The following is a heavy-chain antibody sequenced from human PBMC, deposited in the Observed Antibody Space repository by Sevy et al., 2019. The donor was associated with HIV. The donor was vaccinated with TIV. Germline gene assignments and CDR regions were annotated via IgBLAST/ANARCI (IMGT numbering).Heavy chain of an antibody. V-gene: IGHV3-7*03. CDR3: ARDCNSATCLWGLDV. J-gene: IGHJ6*02. CDR2: IKRDGSEK. D-gene: IGHD1-26*01. Sequence: GGSLRPSCAASGFTFSNYWMSWVRQAPGKGLEWVANIKRDGSEKYYVASVKGRFTISRDNDKTSLYLQMNSLRDEDTAVYYCARDCNSATCLWGLDVWGPGTTVTVSS. CDR1: GFTFSNYW.